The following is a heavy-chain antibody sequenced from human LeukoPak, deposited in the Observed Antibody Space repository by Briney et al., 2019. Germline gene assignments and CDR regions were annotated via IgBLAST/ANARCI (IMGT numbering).Heavy chain of an antibody. J-gene: IGHJ4*02. CDR1: GFTFSSYG. CDR2: ISYDGSNK. Sequence: PGGSLRLSCAASGFTFSSYGMHWVRQAPGKGLEWVAVISYDGSNKYYADSVKGRFTISRDNSKNTLYLQMNSLRAEDTAVYYCAKNPLGGMVRGVQTDYWGQGTLVTVSS. CDR3: AKNPLGGMVRGVQTDY. D-gene: IGHD3-10*01. V-gene: IGHV3-30*18.